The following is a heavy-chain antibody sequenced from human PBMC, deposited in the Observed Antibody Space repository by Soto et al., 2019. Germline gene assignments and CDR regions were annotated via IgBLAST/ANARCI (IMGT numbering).Heavy chain of an antibody. V-gene: IGHV1-18*04. CDR3: ARRYGTTIFDF. CDR1: GYTFSNYG. D-gene: IGHD1-1*01. CDR2: IRVYSGDT. Sequence: QVQLVQSGAEVKKSGASVKVSCKASGYTFSNYGISWVRQAPGQGLEWMGWIRVYSGDTHYAQNFRGRVTMTADTSTTTAYMDLSNLTSDDTAVYFWARRYGTTIFDFWGPGTLVTVSS. J-gene: IGHJ4*02.